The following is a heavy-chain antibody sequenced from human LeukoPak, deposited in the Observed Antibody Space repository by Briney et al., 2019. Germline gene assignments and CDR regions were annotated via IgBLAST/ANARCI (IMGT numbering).Heavy chain of an antibody. CDR2: IWPSDSDT. V-gene: IGHV5-51*01. Sequence: GESLKISCKGSGYTFTNYWIGWVRQMPGKGLEWMGIIWPSDSDTRYSPSFQGQVTISADKSISTAYLQWSSLKASDTAMYYCARHAMSGEIDFWGQGTLVTVSS. CDR1: GYTFTNYW. CDR3: ARHAMSGEIDF. J-gene: IGHJ4*02. D-gene: IGHD6-19*01.